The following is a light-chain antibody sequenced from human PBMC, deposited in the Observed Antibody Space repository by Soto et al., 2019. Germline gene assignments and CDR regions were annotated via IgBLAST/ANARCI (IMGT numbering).Light chain of an antibody. J-gene: IGLJ1*01. CDR3: TSYAGSNNFFYV. V-gene: IGLV2-8*01. CDR1: SSDVGGYNY. CDR2: EVS. Sequence: QSVLTQPPSASGSPGQSVTISCTGTSSDVGGYNYVSWYQQHPGKAPKLMIYEVSKRPSGVPDRFSGSKSGNTASLTVSGLQAEDEADYYCTSYAGSNNFFYVFGTGTKQTVL.